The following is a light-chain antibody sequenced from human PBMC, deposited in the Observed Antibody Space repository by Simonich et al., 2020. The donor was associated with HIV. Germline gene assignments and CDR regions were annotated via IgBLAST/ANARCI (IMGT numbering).Light chain of an antibody. CDR3: MQALQTPLT. CDR2: CGS. Sequence: DIVMTQSPLSLPVTPGEPASISCRSSQSLRNHRNGYHYLDWYLQKPGQSPQLLIYCGSNRAYGVPDRFSGSGSGTDFTLKISRVEAEDVGVYYCMQALQTPLTFGGGTKVEIK. J-gene: IGKJ4*01. CDR1: QSLRNHRNGYHY. V-gene: IGKV2-28*01.